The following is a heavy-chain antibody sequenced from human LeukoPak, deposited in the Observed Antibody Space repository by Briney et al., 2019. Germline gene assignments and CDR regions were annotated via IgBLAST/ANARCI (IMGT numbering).Heavy chain of an antibody. CDR3: AKDSVKDYGDYVFDY. J-gene: IGHJ4*02. Sequence: PGGSLRLSCAASGFTFSSYAMSWVRQAPGKGLEWVSAISGSGGSTYYADSVKGRFTISRDDAKNSLYLQMNSLRPEDTALYYCAKDSVKDYGDYVFDYWGQGTLVTVSS. CDR2: ISGSGGST. CDR1: GFTFSSYA. V-gene: IGHV3-23*01. D-gene: IGHD4-17*01.